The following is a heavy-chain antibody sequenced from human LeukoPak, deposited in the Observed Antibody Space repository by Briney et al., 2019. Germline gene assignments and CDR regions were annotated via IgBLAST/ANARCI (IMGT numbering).Heavy chain of an antibody. J-gene: IGHJ4*02. D-gene: IGHD2-2*02. CDR1: GYTFTGYY. CDR2: INPNSGGT. CDR3: ASYCSSTSCYTDY. V-gene: IGHV1-2*02. Sequence: ASVKVSCKASGYTFTGYYMHWVRQAPGQGLEWMGWINPNSGGTNYAQKFQGRVTVTRDTSISTAYMELSRLRSDDTAVYYCASYCSSTSCYTDYWGQGTLVTVSS.